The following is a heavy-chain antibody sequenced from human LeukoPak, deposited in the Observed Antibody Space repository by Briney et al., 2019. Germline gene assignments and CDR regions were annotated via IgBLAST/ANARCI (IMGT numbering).Heavy chain of an antibody. Sequence: SGGSLRLPCAASGFTFSSYGMHWVRQAPGKGLEWVAVISYDGSNKYYADSVKGRFTISRDNSKNTLYLQMNSLRAEDTAVYYCAKDSSGYYLFWVNHANDAFDIWGQGTMVTVSS. J-gene: IGHJ3*02. D-gene: IGHD3-22*01. CDR2: ISYDGSNK. CDR1: GFTFSSYG. CDR3: AKDSSGYYLFWVNHANDAFDI. V-gene: IGHV3-30*18.